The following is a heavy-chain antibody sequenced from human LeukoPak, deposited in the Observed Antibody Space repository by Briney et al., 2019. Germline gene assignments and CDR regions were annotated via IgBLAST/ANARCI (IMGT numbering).Heavy chain of an antibody. D-gene: IGHD1-1*01. CDR1: GGTFSSYA. J-gene: IGHJ4*02. CDR3: ARHVSTTGTTGYYYFDY. CDR2: IIPIFGTA. Sequence: SVKVSCKASGGTFSSYAISWVRQAPGQGLEWMGGIIPIFGTANYAQKFQGRVMITADESTSTAYMELSSLRSEDTAVYYCARHVSTTGTTGYYYFDYWGQGTLVTVSS. V-gene: IGHV1-69*13.